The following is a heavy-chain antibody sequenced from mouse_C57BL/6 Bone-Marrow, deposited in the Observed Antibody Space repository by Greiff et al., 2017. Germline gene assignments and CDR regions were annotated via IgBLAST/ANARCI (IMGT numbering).Heavy chain of an antibody. CDR2: ISSGGDYI. Sequence: EVKLMESGEGLVKPGGSLKLSCAASGFTFSSYAMSWVRQTPEKRLEWVAYISSGGDYIYYADTVKGRFTISRDNARNTLYLQMSSLKSEDTAMYYCTRYYYGSSHWYFDVWGTGTTVTVSS. J-gene: IGHJ1*03. CDR1: GFTFSSYA. CDR3: TRYYYGSSHWYFDV. D-gene: IGHD1-1*01. V-gene: IGHV5-9-1*02.